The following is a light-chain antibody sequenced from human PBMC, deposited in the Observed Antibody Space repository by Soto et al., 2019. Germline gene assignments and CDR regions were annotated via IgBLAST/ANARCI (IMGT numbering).Light chain of an antibody. CDR2: EVS. V-gene: IGLV2-14*01. Sequence: QSVLTQPASVSGSPGQSITISCTGTSSDVGGYNYVSWYQQHPGKAPKLMIYEVSNRPSGVSNRFSGSKSGNTASLTISGLQAEDEADYYCSSYTSSSTLAVFGGGTKLTVL. CDR3: SSYTSSSTLAV. J-gene: IGLJ3*02. CDR1: SSDVGGYNY.